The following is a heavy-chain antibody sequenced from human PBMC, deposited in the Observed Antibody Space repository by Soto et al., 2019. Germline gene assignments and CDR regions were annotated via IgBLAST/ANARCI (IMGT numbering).Heavy chain of an antibody. D-gene: IGHD4-17*01. Sequence: GASVKVSCKVSGYTLTELSMHWVRQAPGKGLEWMGGFDPEDGETIYAQKFQGRVTMTEDKSTSTAYMELSSLRSEDTAVYYCARGGDYGGNSAYGMDVWGQGTTVTVSS. V-gene: IGHV1-24*01. CDR1: GYTLTELS. CDR2: FDPEDGET. CDR3: ARGGDYGGNSAYGMDV. J-gene: IGHJ6*02.